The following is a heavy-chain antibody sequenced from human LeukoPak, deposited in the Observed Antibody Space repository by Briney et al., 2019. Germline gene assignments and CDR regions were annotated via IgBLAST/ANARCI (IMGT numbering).Heavy chain of an antibody. CDR2: INHSGST. D-gene: IGHD6-19*01. J-gene: IGHJ4*02. Sequence: SETLSLTCAVYGGSFSGYYWSWIRQPPGKGLEWIGEINHSGSTNYNPSLKSRVTISVETSKNQFSLKLSSVTAADTAVYYCARVGSAKDYWGQGTLVTVSS. V-gene: IGHV4-34*01. CDR1: GGSFSGYY. CDR3: ARVGSAKDY.